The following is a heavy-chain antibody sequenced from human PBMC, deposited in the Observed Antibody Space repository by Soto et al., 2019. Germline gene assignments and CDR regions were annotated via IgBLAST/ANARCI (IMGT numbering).Heavy chain of an antibody. CDR2: TTAILGTR. CDR3: AAGDSSDTGDH. Sequence: ASVKVSCKASGDTLSHYGVSWVRQVPGKGLEWMGGTTAILGTRDYAQKFQGRMTITSDESTTTSYMELNSLTSDDAAVYYCAAGDSSDTGDHWGQGTLVTVSS. CDR1: GDTLSHYG. J-gene: IGHJ4*02. D-gene: IGHD5-18*01. V-gene: IGHV1-69*13.